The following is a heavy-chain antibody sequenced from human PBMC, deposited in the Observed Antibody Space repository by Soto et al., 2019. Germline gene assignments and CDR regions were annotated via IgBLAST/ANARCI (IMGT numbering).Heavy chain of an antibody. V-gene: IGHV3-53*05. CDR1: GFTVSSNY. J-gene: IGHJ4*02. Sequence: VGSLRLSCAASGFTVSSNYMSWVRQAPGKGLEWVSVIYSGGSTYYADSVKGRFTISRDNSKNTLYLQMNSLRAEDTAVYYCARGRYGSGSYYFDYWGQGTLVTVSS. CDR3: ARGRYGSGSYYFDY. CDR2: IYSGGST. D-gene: IGHD3-10*01.